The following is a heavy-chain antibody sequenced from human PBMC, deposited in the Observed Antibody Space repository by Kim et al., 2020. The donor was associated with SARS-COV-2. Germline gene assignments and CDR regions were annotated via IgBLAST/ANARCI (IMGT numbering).Heavy chain of an antibody. CDR2: INAGNGNT. CDR1: GYTFTSYA. CDR3: ARDPCGGDCYSALTYYYYGMDV. D-gene: IGHD2-21*01. J-gene: IGHJ6*02. Sequence: ASVKVSCKASGYTFTSYAMHWVRQAPGQRLEWMGWINAGNGNTKYSQKFQGRVTITRDTSASTAYMELSSLRSEDTAVYYCARDPCGGDCYSALTYYYYGMDVWGQGTTVTVSS. V-gene: IGHV1-3*01.